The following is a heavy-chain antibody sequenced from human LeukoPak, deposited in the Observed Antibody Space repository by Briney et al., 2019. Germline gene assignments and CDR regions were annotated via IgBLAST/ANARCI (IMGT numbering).Heavy chain of an antibody. Sequence: GGSLRLSCAASGFTFSTSAMHWVRQAPGKGLEWVALISYDGSQHYLADSLKGRFTISRDNSKNTLYLQMTSLRLDDTAMYYCARDPSSAPYSTYWAANYFDPWGQGTLVTVSS. CDR1: GFTFSTSA. J-gene: IGHJ5*02. V-gene: IGHV3-30*04. CDR2: ISYDGSQH. CDR3: ARDPSSAPYSTYWAANYFDP. D-gene: IGHD6-13*01.